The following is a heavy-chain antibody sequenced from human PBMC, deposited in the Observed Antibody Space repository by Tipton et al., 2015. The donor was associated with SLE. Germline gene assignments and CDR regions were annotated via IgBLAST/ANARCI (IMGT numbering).Heavy chain of an antibody. CDR2: IYNSGIT. V-gene: IGHV4-61*02. Sequence: LRLSCTVSGDSFSSGSSSWNWVRQPAGKGLEWIGLIYNSGITNYNPSLQSRVTLSVDMSKNQFSLRLSSVTAADTAVYYCARGPPRLVWYYFDYWGQGTLVTVSS. D-gene: IGHD3-16*01. J-gene: IGHJ4*02. CDR1: GDSFSSGSSS. CDR3: ARGPPRLVWYYFDY.